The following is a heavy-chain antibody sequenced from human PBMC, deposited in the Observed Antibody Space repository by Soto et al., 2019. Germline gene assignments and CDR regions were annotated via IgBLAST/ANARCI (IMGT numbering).Heavy chain of an antibody. Sequence: GGSLRLSCAASGFTFSSYAMSWVRQAPGKGLEWVSAISGSGGSTYYADSVKGRFTISRDNSKNTLYLQMNSLRAEDTAVYYCANSVGSGSYLYYYYGMDAWGQGTTVTVSS. CDR3: ANSVGSGSYLYYYYGMDA. D-gene: IGHD1-26*01. CDR2: ISGSGGST. V-gene: IGHV3-23*01. CDR1: GFTFSSYA. J-gene: IGHJ6*02.